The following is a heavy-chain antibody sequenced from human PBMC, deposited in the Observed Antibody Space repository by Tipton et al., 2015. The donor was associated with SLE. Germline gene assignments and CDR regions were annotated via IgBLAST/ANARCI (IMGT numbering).Heavy chain of an antibody. Sequence: TLSLTCTVSGGSISSGSYYWSWIRQPAGKGLEWIGHIYTSGSTNYNPSLKSRVTISVDTSKNQFSLKLSSVTAADTAVYYCAREQRWPEDFDLWGRGTLVTVSS. J-gene: IGHJ2*01. V-gene: IGHV4-61*09. CDR1: GGSISSGSYY. CDR2: IYTSGST. D-gene: IGHD5-24*01. CDR3: AREQRWPEDFDL.